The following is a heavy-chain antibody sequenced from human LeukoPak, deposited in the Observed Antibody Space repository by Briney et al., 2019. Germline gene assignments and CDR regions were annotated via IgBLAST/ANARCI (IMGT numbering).Heavy chain of an antibody. V-gene: IGHV1-69*05. J-gene: IGHJ6*03. D-gene: IGHD1-7*01. CDR3: AALNWNYVPYYYYYMDV. CDR1: GGTFSSYA. Sequence: SVKVSCKASGGTFSSYAISWVRQAPGQGLEWMGGIIPIFGTANYAQKFQGRVTITTDESTSTAYMELSSLRSEDTAVYYCAALNWNYVPYYYYYMDVWGKGTTVTVSS. CDR2: IIPIFGTA.